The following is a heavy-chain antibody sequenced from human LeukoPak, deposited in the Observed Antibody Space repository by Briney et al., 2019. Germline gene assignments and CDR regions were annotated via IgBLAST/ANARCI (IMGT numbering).Heavy chain of an antibody. Sequence: PSETLSLTCTVSGGSIRRDYWSWIRQPPGKGLEWVGYISYSGSASYNPSLESRVTMSVDTSKNQVSLKVNSVTAADTAAYFCARARAYSNQGVYYYGMDVWGQGTTVTVSS. J-gene: IGHJ6*02. V-gene: IGHV4-59*01. CDR2: ISYSGSA. D-gene: IGHD4-11*01. CDR3: ARARAYSNQGVYYYGMDV. CDR1: GGSIRRDY.